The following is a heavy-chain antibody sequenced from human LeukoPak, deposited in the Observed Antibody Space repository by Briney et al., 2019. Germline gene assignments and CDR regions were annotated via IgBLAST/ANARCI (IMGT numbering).Heavy chain of an antibody. CDR3: ERGDRGGDGANAFDI. Sequence: PWESLTLSCAASGFTFDDYGLSWVRQAPPQGQGWVSGIDLNGDSTGYADSSEVRFIIIRDDANNSLYLQMDSLGAEDAALEYFERGDRGGDGANAFDIWGPGTMVTVSS. CDR1: GFTFDDYG. J-gene: IGHJ3*02. D-gene: IGHD5-24*01. V-gene: IGHV3-20*04. CDR2: IDLNGDST.